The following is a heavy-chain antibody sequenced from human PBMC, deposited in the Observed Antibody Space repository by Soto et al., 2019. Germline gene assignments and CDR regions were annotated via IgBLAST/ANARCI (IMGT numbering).Heavy chain of an antibody. CDR1: GGSISSYY. V-gene: IGHV4-4*07. J-gene: IGHJ6*02. CDR3: ARAGLLWFGEFGGGDYYGMDV. Sequence: KTSETLSLTCTVSGGSISSYYWSWIRQPAGKGLEWIGRIYTSGSTNYNPSLKSRVTMSVDTSKNQFSLKLSSVTAADTAVYYCARAGLLWFGEFGGGDYYGMDVWGQGTTVTVSS. CDR2: IYTSGST. D-gene: IGHD3-10*01.